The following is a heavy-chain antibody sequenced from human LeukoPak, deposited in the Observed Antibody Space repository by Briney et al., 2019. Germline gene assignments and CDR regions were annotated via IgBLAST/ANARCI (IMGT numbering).Heavy chain of an antibody. CDR1: GFTFSSYS. J-gene: IGHJ4*02. CDR3: ARETDSSGYRVDY. CDR2: ISSSSSTI. D-gene: IGHD3-22*01. Sequence: PGGSLRLSCAASGFTFSSYSMNWVRHAPGKGLEWVSYISSSSSTIYYADSVKGRFTISRDNAKNSLYLQMNSLRAEDTAVYYCARETDSSGYRVDYWGQGTLVSVSS. V-gene: IGHV3-48*01.